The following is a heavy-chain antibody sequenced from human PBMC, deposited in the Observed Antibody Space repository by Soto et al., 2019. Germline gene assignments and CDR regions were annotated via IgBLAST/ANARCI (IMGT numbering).Heavy chain of an antibody. V-gene: IGHV3-21*01. Sequence: GGSLRLSCAASGFTFSSYSMNWVRQAPGKGLEWVSSISSSSSYIYYADSVKGRFTISRDNAKNSLYLQMNSLRAEDTAVYYCARGDYHDTSGPFSDAFVVWGQGTMVTVSS. CDR3: ARGDYHDTSGPFSDAFVV. CDR2: ISSSSSYI. CDR1: GFTFSSYS. D-gene: IGHD3-22*01. J-gene: IGHJ3*01.